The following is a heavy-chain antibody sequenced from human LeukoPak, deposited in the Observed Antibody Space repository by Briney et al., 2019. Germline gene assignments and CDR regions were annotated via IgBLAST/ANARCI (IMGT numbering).Heavy chain of an antibody. CDR1: GGSIRSYY. Sequence: SETLSLTCTVSGGSIRSYYWSWIRQPPGKEHECIGYIYYSGSTNYNPSLKSRVTISVDTSKNQFSLKLNSVTAADTAVYFCARVFSGVLITSHYYMDVWGKGTTVTVSS. J-gene: IGHJ6*03. D-gene: IGHD3-3*01. CDR3: ARVFSGVLITSHYYMDV. V-gene: IGHV4-59*01. CDR2: IYYSGST.